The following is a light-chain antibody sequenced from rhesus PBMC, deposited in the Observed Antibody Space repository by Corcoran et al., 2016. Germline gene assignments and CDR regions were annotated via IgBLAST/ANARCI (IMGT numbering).Light chain of an antibody. CDR2: YAS. CDR1: QGINNY. CDR3: QQYNNFPPT. J-gene: IGKJ4*01. V-gene: IGKV1-66*01. Sequence: DIQMTQSPSSLSASVGDTVTITCRASQGINNYLSWYQPKPGRSPKPLIYYASSLETGVPLRVSGSGSGTDYTLTISSLQPETIATYDGQQYNNFPPTFGGGTKVEIK.